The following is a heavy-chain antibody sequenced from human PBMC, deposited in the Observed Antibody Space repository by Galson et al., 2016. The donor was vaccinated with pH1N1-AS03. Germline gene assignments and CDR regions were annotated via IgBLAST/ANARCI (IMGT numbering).Heavy chain of an antibody. CDR1: GYSFTTYW. Sequence: QSGAEVKKPGESLKISCKGSGYSFTTYWIVWVRQMPGKGLECMGIIYPGDSDVRYNPSFQGQVTISADKSTNTAYLQWSSLEASDTAIYYCARHASPTILSYHFDFWGRGTLVTVSS. D-gene: IGHD1-26*01. V-gene: IGHV5-51*01. CDR3: ARHASPTILSYHFDF. CDR2: IYPGDSDV. J-gene: IGHJ4*02.